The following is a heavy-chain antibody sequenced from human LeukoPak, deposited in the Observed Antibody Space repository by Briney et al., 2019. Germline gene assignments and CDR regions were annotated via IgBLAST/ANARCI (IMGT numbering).Heavy chain of an antibody. CDR2: IYYSGST. CDR1: GGSISSYY. Sequence: PSETLSLTCTVSGGSISSYYWSWIRQPPGKGLEWIGYIYYSGSTNYNPSLKSRVTISVDTSKNQFSLKLSSVTAADTAVYYCARDGSPPHYYYMDVWGKGTTVTISS. D-gene: IGHD1-26*01. J-gene: IGHJ6*03. V-gene: IGHV4-59*01. CDR3: ARDGSPPHYYYMDV.